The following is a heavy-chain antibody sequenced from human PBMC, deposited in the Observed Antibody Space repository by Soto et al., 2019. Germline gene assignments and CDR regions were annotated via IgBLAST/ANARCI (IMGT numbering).Heavy chain of an antibody. CDR3: TRDTVGYGQTKNDH. D-gene: IGHD5-18*01. V-gene: IGHV3-74*01. J-gene: IGHJ4*02. CDR2: INNDGSST. Sequence: EVQLVESGGGLGQPGGSLRLSCAVSGLTFSSDWMHWVRQPPGKGLAWVARINNDGSSTTYADSVKGRFTISRDNAKNTLYLQMNSLRADDTAVYYCTRDTVGYGQTKNDHWGQGTRVTVSS. CDR1: GLTFSSDW.